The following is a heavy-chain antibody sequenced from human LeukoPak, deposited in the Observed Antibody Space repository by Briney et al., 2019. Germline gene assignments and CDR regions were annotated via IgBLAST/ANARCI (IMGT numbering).Heavy chain of an antibody. CDR1: GGSISSSSYY. V-gene: IGHV4-61*05. Sequence: SETLSLTCTVSGGSISSSSYYWGWIRQPPGKGLEWIGYIYYSGSTNYNPSLKSRVTISVDTSKNQFSLKLSSVTAADTAVYYCARYDYGDYGAFDIWGQGTMVTVSS. CDR3: ARYDYGDYGAFDI. J-gene: IGHJ3*02. CDR2: IYYSGST. D-gene: IGHD4-17*01.